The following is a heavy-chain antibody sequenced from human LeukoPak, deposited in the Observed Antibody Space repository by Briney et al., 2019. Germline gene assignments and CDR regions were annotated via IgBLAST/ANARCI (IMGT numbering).Heavy chain of an antibody. Sequence: GGSLRLSCAASGFTFDSYGMNWVRQAPGKGLEWVSAISGSGGSTYYADSVKGRFTISRDNSKNTLYLQMNSLRAEDTAVYYCAKARYSSSWYYSDMGGQGTMVTVSS. D-gene: IGHD6-13*01. CDR3: AKARYSSSWYYSDM. CDR2: ISGSGGST. CDR1: GFTFDSYG. V-gene: IGHV3-23*01. J-gene: IGHJ3*02.